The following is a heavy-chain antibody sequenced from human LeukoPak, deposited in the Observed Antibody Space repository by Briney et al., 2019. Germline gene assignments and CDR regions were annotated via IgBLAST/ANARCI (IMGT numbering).Heavy chain of an antibody. CDR2: VTPSGDPT. Sequence: GGSLRLSCAASGFTFTTYGMNWVRQAPGKGLEWVSGVTPSGDPTYYADSVKGRFTISRDNSKNTLFLQMNSLRTEDTAVYYCAKNSLSSRLRYFDYWGQGTLVTVSS. D-gene: IGHD4-17*01. CDR3: AKNSLSSRLRYFDY. J-gene: IGHJ4*02. V-gene: IGHV3-23*01. CDR1: GFTFTTYG.